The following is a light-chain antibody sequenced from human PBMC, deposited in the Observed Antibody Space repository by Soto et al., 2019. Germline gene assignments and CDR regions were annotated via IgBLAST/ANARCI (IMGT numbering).Light chain of an antibody. CDR1: QDISKY. CDR2: DAS. CDR3: QQYDSRLYTLI. Sequence: IQMTQSPSSLSASVGDRVTITCLASQDISKYLNWYQQKSGKPPKLLINDASNLEPGVPSRFSGSGSGTVFALTISSLQPEDIATYYCQQYDSRLYTLIFGGGTTVEIK. J-gene: IGKJ4*01. V-gene: IGKV1-33*01.